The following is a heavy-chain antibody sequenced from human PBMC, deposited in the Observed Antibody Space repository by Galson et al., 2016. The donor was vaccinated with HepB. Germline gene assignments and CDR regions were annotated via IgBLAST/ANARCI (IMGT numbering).Heavy chain of an antibody. CDR1: GFSFSTSG. D-gene: IGHD3-16*01. CDR3: GKHGGFDY. Sequence: SLRLSCAASGFSFSTSGMSWVRQTPGRGLEWVSGITGSGDATHYADPVRGRFTISRDNSKNTLYLYMDSLRVGDTAVYYCGKHGGFDYWGQGAPVTVSS. CDR2: ITGSGDAT. J-gene: IGHJ4*02. V-gene: IGHV3-23*01.